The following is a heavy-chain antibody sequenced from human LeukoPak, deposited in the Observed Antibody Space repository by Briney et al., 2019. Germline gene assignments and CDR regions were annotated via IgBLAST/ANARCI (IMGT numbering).Heavy chain of an antibody. D-gene: IGHD4-23*01. CDR1: GYTFTSYY. CDR3: ARDQGTTVVPFDY. CDR2: INPNSGGT. J-gene: IGHJ4*02. Sequence: ASVKVSCKASGYTFTSYYLHWVRQAPGQGLEWMGWINPNSGGTNYAQKFQGRVTMTRDTSISTAYMELSRLRSDDTALYYCARDQGTTVVPFDYWGQGTLVTVSS. V-gene: IGHV1-2*02.